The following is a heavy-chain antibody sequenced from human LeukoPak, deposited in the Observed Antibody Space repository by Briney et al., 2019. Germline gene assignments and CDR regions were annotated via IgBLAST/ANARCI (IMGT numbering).Heavy chain of an antibody. J-gene: IGHJ6*02. CDR2: ITSSGSYI. CDR3: AGGTVVTPSFYYGLDV. D-gene: IGHD4-23*01. CDR1: GFTSSSYT. Sequence: PGGSLRLSCAASGFTSSSYTMYWVRQAPGKGLEWLSSITSSGSYIYYGDSVKGRFTISRDNAKSSVYLQVNSLRAEDTAVYYCAGGTVVTPSFYYGLDVWGQGTTVTVTS. V-gene: IGHV3-21*01.